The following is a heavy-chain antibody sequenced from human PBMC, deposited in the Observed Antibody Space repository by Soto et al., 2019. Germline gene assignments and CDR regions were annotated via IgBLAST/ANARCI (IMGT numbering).Heavy chain of an antibody. Sequence: PGGSLRLSCAASGFTFSTYSMNWVRQAPGKGLEWVSYISSSSSTIFYTDSVKGRFTVSRDNAKNSLYLQMNSLRAEDTAVYYCTRGGDPYKTGHWGQGTLVTVSS. CDR2: ISSSSSTI. V-gene: IGHV3-48*01. CDR1: GFTFSTYS. CDR3: TRGGDPYKTGH. J-gene: IGHJ4*02. D-gene: IGHD2-21*01.